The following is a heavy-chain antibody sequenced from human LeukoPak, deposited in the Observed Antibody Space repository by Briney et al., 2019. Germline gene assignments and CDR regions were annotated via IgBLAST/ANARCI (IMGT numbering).Heavy chain of an antibody. CDR1: GYTFTGYY. CDR2: INPHSGGT. CDR3: TRDRNYYDSSGFYYA. D-gene: IGHD3-22*01. Sequence: ASVKVSCKASGYTFTGYYMHWVRQAPGQGLEWMGWINPHSGGTNYAQNFQGRVTMTRDTSISTAYMELSRLRSDDTAVYYCTRDRNYYDSSGFYYAWGQGTLVTVSS. J-gene: IGHJ5*02. V-gene: IGHV1-2*02.